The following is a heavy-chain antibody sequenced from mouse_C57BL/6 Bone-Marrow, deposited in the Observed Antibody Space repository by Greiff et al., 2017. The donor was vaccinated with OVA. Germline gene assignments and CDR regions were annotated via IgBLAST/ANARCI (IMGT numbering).Heavy chain of an antibody. D-gene: IGHD2-1*01. Sequence: VMLVESGPGLVQPSQSLSITCTVSGFSLTSYGVHWVRQSPGKGLAWLGVIWSGGSTDYNAAFISRLSISKDNSKSQVFVKMSSLQADDKAIYCCATFYYNAMDCWGQGTSVTVSS. J-gene: IGHJ4*01. V-gene: IGHV2-2*01. CDR2: IWSGGST. CDR1: GFSLTSYG. CDR3: ATFYYNAMDC.